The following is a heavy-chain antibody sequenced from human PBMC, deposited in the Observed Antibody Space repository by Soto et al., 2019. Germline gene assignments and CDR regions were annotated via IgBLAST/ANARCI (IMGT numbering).Heavy chain of an antibody. CDR3: ASRGPYYYYGMDV. Sequence: TLSLTCAVYGGSFSGYYWSWIRQPPGKGLEWIGEINHSGSTNYNPSLKSRVTISVDTSKNQFSLKLSSVTAADTAVYYCASRGPYYYYGMDVWGQGTTVTVSS. J-gene: IGHJ6*02. CDR2: INHSGST. V-gene: IGHV4-34*01. CDR1: GGSFSGYY.